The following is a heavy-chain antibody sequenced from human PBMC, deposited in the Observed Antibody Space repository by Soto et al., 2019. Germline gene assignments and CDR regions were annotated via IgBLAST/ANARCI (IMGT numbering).Heavy chain of an antibody. CDR1: GGSMSSHY. CDR2: ISYSGST. CDR3: ARADPDASVGY. V-gene: IGHV4-59*11. D-gene: IGHD3-16*01. Sequence: ETLSLTCTVSGGSMSSHYWTWLRQPPGKGLEWIGYISYSGSTYYNPSLKSRVTISADTSRNQFSLKLSSVIAADTAVYYCARADPDASVGYWGQATLVTVSS. J-gene: IGHJ4*02.